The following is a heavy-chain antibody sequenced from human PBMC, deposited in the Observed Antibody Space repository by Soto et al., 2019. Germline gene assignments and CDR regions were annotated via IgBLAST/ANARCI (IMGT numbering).Heavy chain of an antibody. J-gene: IGHJ4*02. CDR2: ISGSGGST. Sequence: GGSLRLSXAASGFTFSSYAMSWVRQAPGKGLEWVSAISGSGGSTYYADSVKGRFTISRDNSKNTLYLQMNSLRAEDTAVYYFAKVSPAMVTGLDFWGQGTLVTVSS. CDR3: AKVSPAMVTGLDF. V-gene: IGHV3-23*01. CDR1: GFTFSSYA. D-gene: IGHD5-18*01.